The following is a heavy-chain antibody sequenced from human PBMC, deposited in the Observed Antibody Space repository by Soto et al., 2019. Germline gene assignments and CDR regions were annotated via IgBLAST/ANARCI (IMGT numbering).Heavy chain of an antibody. J-gene: IGHJ3*02. V-gene: IGHV4-31*03. CDR1: GGSISSDGYY. D-gene: IGHD4-17*01. Sequence: QVQLQESGPGLVKPSQTLSLTCIVSGGSISSDGYYWSWIRQHPGKGLEWIGYISYGGGTYYNPSRKSRLTISVDMSKNQFSLKLSSVTAADTAVYYCARELSNGANSGDAFDIWGQGTMVTVSS. CDR3: ARELSNGANSGDAFDI. CDR2: ISYGGGT.